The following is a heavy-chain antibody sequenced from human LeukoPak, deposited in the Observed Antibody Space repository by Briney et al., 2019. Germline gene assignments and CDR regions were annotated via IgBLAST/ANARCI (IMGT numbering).Heavy chain of an antibody. CDR3: AKIGYKYSYGTSFYGMDV. V-gene: IGHV3-43*02. CDR2: ISGDGDST. Sequence: GGSLRLSCAASGFTFDDYAMHWVRQAPGKGLEWVSLISGDGDSTYYADSVKGRFTISRDNSKDSLYLQMNSLRTEDTALYYCAKIGYKYSYGTSFYGMDVWGQGTTVTVSS. J-gene: IGHJ6*02. CDR1: GFTFDDYA. D-gene: IGHD5-18*01.